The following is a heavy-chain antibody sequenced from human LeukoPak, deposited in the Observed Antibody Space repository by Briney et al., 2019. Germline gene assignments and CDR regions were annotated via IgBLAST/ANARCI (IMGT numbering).Heavy chain of an antibody. CDR1: GYTFTSYG. Sequence: ASVKVSFKASGYTFTSYGFSWVRQPPGQGLEWMGWISAYNGNTNCAQKLQRRVTMTKDTPTSTAYMELRSLKSDDTAVYYCARDPYYYGSESQIPGYWGQGTLVALSP. D-gene: IGHD3-10*01. J-gene: IGHJ4*02. CDR2: ISAYNGNT. CDR3: ARDPYYYGSESQIPGY. V-gene: IGHV1-18*01.